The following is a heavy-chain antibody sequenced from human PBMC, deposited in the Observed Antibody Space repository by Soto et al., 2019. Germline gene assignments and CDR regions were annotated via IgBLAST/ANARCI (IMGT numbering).Heavy chain of an antibody. J-gene: IGHJ5*02. D-gene: IGHD5-12*01. V-gene: IGHV1-18*04. CDR3: ATSYDSGFDP. CDR1: GYPFAKYG. CDR2: IRPDNGNT. Sequence: QLQLVQSGAEVKRPGASVRVSCEASGYPFAKYGISWIRQAPGQGLEWMGWIRPDNGNTEYAQKFQGRVSMTRDTSSNTAYLEVRSLRSDDTAMYYCATSYDSGFDPWGRGTLVSVSS.